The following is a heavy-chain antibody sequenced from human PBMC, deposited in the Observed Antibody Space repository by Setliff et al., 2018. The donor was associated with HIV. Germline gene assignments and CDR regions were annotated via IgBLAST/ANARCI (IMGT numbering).Heavy chain of an antibody. Sequence: SETLSLTCSVSGGSIRSGSYYWSWIRQPAGKGLEWIGHIYSTGGTRYNPSLESRLTILVDTSRNQFSLNLSSVTAADTAVYYCTLSSPYYDSLDYWGQGTLVTVSS. V-gene: IGHV4-61*09. CDR3: TLSSPYYDSLDY. J-gene: IGHJ4*02. CDR2: IYSTGGT. D-gene: IGHD3-22*01. CDR1: GGSIRSGSYY.